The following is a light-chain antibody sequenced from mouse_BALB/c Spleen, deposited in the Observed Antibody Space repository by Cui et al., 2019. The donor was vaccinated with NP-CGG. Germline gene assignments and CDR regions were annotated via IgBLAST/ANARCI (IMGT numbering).Light chain of an antibody. CDR2: GTN. CDR3: ALWYSNHWV. Sequence: HAVVTQESALTPSPGETVTLTCRSNTGAVTTSNYANWVQEKPDHLFTGLIGGTNNRPPGVPARFSGSLIGDKAALTITGAQTEDEAIYFCALWYSNHWVFGGGTKLTVL. CDR1: TGAVTTSNY. J-gene: IGLJ1*01. V-gene: IGLV1*01.